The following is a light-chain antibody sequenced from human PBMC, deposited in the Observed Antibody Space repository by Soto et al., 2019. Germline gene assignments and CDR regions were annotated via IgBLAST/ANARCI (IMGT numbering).Light chain of an antibody. CDR3: SSYTSSSTLVV. J-gene: IGLJ2*01. Sequence: QSALTQPASVSGSPGQSITISCTGTSSDVAVYKYVSWYQQYPGKAPKLMIYDVSNRPSGVSNRFSGSKSGNTASLTISGLHAEDEADYYCSSYTSSSTLVVFGGGTKVTVL. CDR2: DVS. V-gene: IGLV2-14*01. CDR1: SSDVAVYKY.